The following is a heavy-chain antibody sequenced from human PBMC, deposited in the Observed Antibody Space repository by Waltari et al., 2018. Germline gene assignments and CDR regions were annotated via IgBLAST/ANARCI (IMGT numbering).Heavy chain of an antibody. J-gene: IGHJ6*02. CDR3: ARGRGNYYYYGMDV. Sequence: QVQLQQWGAGLLKPSETLSLTCAVYGGSFSGSYWSWFRRPPGKGLGWIGEINHSGITNYNPSLKSRVTISVDTSKNQFSLKLSSVTAADTAVYYCARGRGNYYYYGMDVWGQGTTVTVSS. V-gene: IGHV4-34*01. D-gene: IGHD3-16*01. CDR1: GGSFSGSY. CDR2: INHSGIT.